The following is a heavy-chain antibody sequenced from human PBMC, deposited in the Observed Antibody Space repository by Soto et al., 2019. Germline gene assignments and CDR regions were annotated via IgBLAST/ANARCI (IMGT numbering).Heavy chain of an antibody. Sequence: EVQLVESGGGLVQPGGSLRLSCAASGFTFSDHYMDWVRQAPGKGLEWVGRTRNKANSYTTEYAASVKGRFTISRDDSKNSLYLQMNSLKTEDTSEYYCARSAGNWGLGLDLWGRGTLVTVSS. CDR1: GFTFSDHY. D-gene: IGHD7-27*01. CDR3: ARSAGNWGLGLDL. J-gene: IGHJ2*01. V-gene: IGHV3-72*01. CDR2: TRNKANSYTT.